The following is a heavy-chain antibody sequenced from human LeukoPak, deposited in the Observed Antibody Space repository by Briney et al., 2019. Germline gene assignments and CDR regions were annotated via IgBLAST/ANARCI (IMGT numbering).Heavy chain of an antibody. Sequence: GGSLRLSCAASGFTVSTYYMTWVRQAPGKGLEWVSVIYSGGTTFYADSVKGRFTISRDSSKNALYLEMNSLRAEDTAVYYCARDFPSLTASDYWGQGTLVTVPS. CDR3: ARDFPSLTASDY. CDR2: IYSGGTT. D-gene: IGHD2-21*02. J-gene: IGHJ4*02. V-gene: IGHV3-66*01. CDR1: GFTVSTYY.